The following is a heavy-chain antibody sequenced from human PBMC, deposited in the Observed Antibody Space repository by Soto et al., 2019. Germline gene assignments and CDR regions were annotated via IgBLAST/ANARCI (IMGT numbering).Heavy chain of an antibody. Sequence: EVQLVESGGGLVQPGGSLRLSCAASGFTFSSYDMHWVRQATGKGLEWVSAIGTAGDTYYPGSVKGRFTISRENAKNSLYLQMNSRRAEDTAVYYCARGTHYYDSSGYYPWGQGTLVTVSS. CDR1: GFTFSSYD. CDR2: IGTAGDT. D-gene: IGHD3-22*01. V-gene: IGHV3-13*01. J-gene: IGHJ5*02. CDR3: ARGTHYYDSSGYYP.